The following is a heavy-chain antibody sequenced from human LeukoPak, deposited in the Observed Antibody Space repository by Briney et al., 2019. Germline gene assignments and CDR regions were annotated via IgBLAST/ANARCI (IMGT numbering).Heavy chain of an antibody. D-gene: IGHD2-15*01. Sequence: GGSLRLSCAASGFTFSTYSMNWVRQAPGKGLQWLTYISSTSSTIYYADSVKGRFTISRDNAKNSLYLQMNSLRDEDTAAYYCARDCSGGSCYCYDFDYWGQGSLVTVSS. CDR2: ISSTSSTI. V-gene: IGHV3-48*02. CDR1: GFTFSTYS. CDR3: ARDCSGGSCYCYDFDY. J-gene: IGHJ4*02.